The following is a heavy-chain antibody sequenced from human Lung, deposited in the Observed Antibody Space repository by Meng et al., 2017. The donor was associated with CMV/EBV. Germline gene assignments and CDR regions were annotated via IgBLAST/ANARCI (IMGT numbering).Heavy chain of an antibody. CDR1: GFTFSNYA. V-gene: IGHV3-23*03. Sequence: GESXKISCAASGFTFSNYAMNWVRQAPGKGLEWVAVIYAGGRSAYYVDSVMGRFTIFRDGSKNKVYLEVNSLRAEDTALDYCAKDSTFSAWGQGTLVTVSS. D-gene: IGHD3-3*02. J-gene: IGHJ5*02. CDR2: IYAGGRSA. CDR3: AKDSTFSA.